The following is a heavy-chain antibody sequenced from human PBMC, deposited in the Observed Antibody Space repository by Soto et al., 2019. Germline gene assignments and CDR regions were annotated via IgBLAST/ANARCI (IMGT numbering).Heavy chain of an antibody. V-gene: IGHV3-23*01. CDR3: AKSYSAISFGLGDC. Sequence: EGQLLESGGGLVQPGGSLRLTCAASGISVSAYAMSWVRQAPGKGLEWVSGISGSGSSNNAASVRVRFTISRDDSKKSLDLHINRLRAADTAGYYCAKSYSAISFGLGDCWGQGTLVTVSS. CDR2: ISGSGSS. D-gene: IGHD4-4*01. CDR1: GISVSAYA. J-gene: IGHJ5*01.